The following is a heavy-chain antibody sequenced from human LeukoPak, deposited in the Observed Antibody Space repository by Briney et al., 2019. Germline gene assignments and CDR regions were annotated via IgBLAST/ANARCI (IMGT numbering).Heavy chain of an antibody. D-gene: IGHD6-19*01. CDR2: IYYSGST. J-gene: IGHJ4*02. CDR3: ARRGYSSGWYYFDY. V-gene: IGHV4-59*08. Sequence: PPETLSLTCTVSGGSISSYYWYWIRQPPGKGLEWIGYIYYSGSTNYNPSLKSRVAISVDTSKNQFSLKLSSVTAADTAVYYCARRGYSSGWYYFDYWGQGTLVTVSS. CDR1: GGSISSYY.